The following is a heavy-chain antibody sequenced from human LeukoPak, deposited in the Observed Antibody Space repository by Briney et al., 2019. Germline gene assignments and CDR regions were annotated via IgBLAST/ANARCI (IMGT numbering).Heavy chain of an antibody. CDR2: IYPGDSDT. Sequence: GESLKISCKGSGYSSTSYWIGRVRQMPGKGLEWMGIIYPGDSDTRYSPSFQGQVTISADKSISTAYLQWSSLKASDTAMYYCAGPTSGYSGYDYSVDYFDYWGQGTLVTVSS. CDR3: AGPTSGYSGYDYSVDYFDY. V-gene: IGHV5-51*01. D-gene: IGHD5-12*01. J-gene: IGHJ4*02. CDR1: GYSSTSYW.